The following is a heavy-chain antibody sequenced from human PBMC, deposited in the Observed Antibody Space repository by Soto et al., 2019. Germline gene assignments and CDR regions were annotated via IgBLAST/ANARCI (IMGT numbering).Heavy chain of an antibody. D-gene: IGHD3-10*01. CDR1: GGSISSGGYY. V-gene: IGHV4-31*03. CDR2: IYYSGST. CDR3: ARVKGIYYYYYYMDV. Sequence: PSETLSLTCTVSGGSISSGGYYWSWIRRHPGKGLEWIGYIYYSGSTYYNPSLKSRVTISVDTSKNQFSLKLSSVTAADTAVYYCARVKGIYYYYYYMDVWGKGTTVTVSS. J-gene: IGHJ6*03.